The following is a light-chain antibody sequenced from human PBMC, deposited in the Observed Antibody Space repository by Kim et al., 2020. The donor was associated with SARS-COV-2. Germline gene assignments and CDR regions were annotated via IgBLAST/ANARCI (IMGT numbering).Light chain of an antibody. Sequence: EIVLTQSPGTLSLSPGERATLSCRASQSVSSNYLAWYQQRPGQAPRLLIYGASSRATGISDRFSGSGSGTDFTLTISRLEPDDFAVYYCQQYDTSPPGYTFGQGTKLEI. CDR2: GAS. CDR1: QSVSSNY. CDR3: QQYDTSPPGYT. V-gene: IGKV3-20*01. J-gene: IGKJ2*01.